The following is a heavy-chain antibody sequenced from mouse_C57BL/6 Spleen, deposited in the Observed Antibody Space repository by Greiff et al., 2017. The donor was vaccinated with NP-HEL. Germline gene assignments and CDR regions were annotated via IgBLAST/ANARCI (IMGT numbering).Heavy chain of an antibody. D-gene: IGHD1-1*01. V-gene: IGHV3-8*01. J-gene: IGHJ1*03. CDR1: GYSITSDY. Sequence: VQLQQSGPGLAKPSQTLSLTCSVTGYSITSDYWNWIRKFPGNKLEYMGYISYSGSTYYNPSLKRRISITRDTSKNQYYLQLNFVTTEDTATYYCARYNYYGSSHWYFDVWGTGTTVTVSS. CDR3: ARYNYYGSSHWYFDV. CDR2: ISYSGST.